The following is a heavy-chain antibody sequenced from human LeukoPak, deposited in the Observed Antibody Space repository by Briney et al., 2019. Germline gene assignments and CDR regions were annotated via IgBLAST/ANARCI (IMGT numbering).Heavy chain of an antibody. CDR2: INHSEST. CDR3: ARGTRVNYDFWSGYHYYFDY. V-gene: IGHV4-34*01. Sequence: PSETLSLTCAVYGGSFSGYYWSWIRQPPGKGLEWIGEINHSESTNYNPSLKSRVTISVDTSKNQFSLKLSSVTAADTAVYYCARGTRVNYDFWSGYHYYFDYWGQGTLVTVSS. D-gene: IGHD3-3*01. CDR1: GGSFSGYY. J-gene: IGHJ4*02.